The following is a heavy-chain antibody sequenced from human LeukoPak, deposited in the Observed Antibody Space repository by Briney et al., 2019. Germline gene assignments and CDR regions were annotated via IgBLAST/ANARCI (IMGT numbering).Heavy chain of an antibody. Sequence: SETLSLTCAVYGGPLINSYRSWVRQPPGRGLEWIGEITHSGNIHYNPSLKSRVTISIDTSKNQFSLRLTSVAAADTAVYYCATIYGDYSDFDSWGQGTLVTVSS. V-gene: IGHV4-34*01. J-gene: IGHJ4*02. CDR1: GGPLINSY. CDR3: ATIYGDYSDFDS. D-gene: IGHD4-17*01. CDR2: ITHSGNI.